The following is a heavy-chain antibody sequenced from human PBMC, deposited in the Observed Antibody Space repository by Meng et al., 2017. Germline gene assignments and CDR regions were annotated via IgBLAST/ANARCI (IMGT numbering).Heavy chain of an antibody. V-gene: IGHV1-8*03. CDR1: GYTFIDAY. Sequence: QVHLVQFGSEVKRPGASVKLSCRASGYTFIDAYVHWVRQAPGQGLEWMGWMNPNSGNTGYAQKFQGRVTITRNTSISTAYMELSSLRSEDTAVYYCARGYYGSGLFDPWGQGTLVTVSS. J-gene: IGHJ5*02. CDR3: ARGYYGSGLFDP. D-gene: IGHD3-10*01. CDR2: MNPNSGNT.